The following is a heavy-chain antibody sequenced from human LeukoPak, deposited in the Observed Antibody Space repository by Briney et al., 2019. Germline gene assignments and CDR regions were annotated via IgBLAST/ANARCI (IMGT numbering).Heavy chain of an antibody. Sequence: PGGSLRLSCAASGFTFSSYAMHWVRQAPGKGLEWVAVISYDGSNKYYADSVKGRFTISRDNSKNTLYLQMNSLRAEDTAVYYCAREFGRQQLGPFDYWGQGTLVTVSS. V-gene: IGHV3-30*04. CDR2: ISYDGSNK. CDR3: AREFGRQQLGPFDY. CDR1: GFTFSSYA. D-gene: IGHD6-13*01. J-gene: IGHJ4*02.